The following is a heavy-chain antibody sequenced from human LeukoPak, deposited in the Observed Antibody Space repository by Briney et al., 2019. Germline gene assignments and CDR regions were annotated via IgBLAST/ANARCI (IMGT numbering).Heavy chain of an antibody. CDR2: IYYSGST. J-gene: IGHJ6*03. CDR3: ARHRGVRPYYYYYYMDV. V-gene: IGHV4-39*01. Sequence: SETLSLTCAVYGGSFSGYYWSWIRQPPGKGLEWIGSIYYSGSTYYNPSLKSRVTISVDTSKNQFSLKLSSVTAADTAVYYCARHRGVRPYYYYYYMDVWGKGTTVTISS. D-gene: IGHD3-10*01. CDR1: GGSFSGYY.